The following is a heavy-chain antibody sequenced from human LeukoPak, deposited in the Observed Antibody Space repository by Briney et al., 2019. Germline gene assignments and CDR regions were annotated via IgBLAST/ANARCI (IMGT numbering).Heavy chain of an antibody. CDR3: AGGGDKIDY. V-gene: IGHV4-30-2*01. D-gene: IGHD4-23*01. J-gene: IGHJ4*02. CDR2: IYHSGST. Sequence: SQTLSLTCAVSGGSISSGGYSWSWIRQPPGKGLEWIGYIYHSGSTYYNPSLKSRVTISVDRSKNQFSLKLSSVTAADTAVYYCAGGGDKIDYWGQGTLVTVSP. CDR1: GGSISSGGYS.